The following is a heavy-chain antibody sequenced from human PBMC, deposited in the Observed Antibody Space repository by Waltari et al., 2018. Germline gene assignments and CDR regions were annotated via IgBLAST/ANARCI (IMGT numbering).Heavy chain of an antibody. CDR1: GGSISSGDYY. CDR3: ARDLAVDIVATIGGAFDI. CDR2: IYYSGST. J-gene: IGHJ3*02. D-gene: IGHD5-12*01. V-gene: IGHV4-30-4*08. Sequence: QVQLRESGPGLVKPSQTLSPTCTVSGGSISSGDYYWSWIRQPPGKGLEWIGYIYYSGSTYYNPSLKSRVTISVDTSKNQFSLKLRSVTAADTAVYYCARDLAVDIVATIGGAFDIWGQGTMVTVSS.